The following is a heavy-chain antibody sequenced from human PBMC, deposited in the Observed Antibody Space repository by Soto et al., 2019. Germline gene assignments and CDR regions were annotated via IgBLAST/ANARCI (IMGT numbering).Heavy chain of an antibody. D-gene: IGHD3-10*01. Sequence: SETLSITCTLSVDSITSGGYYWSWLRQPPGKGLEWIGYIYHSGGASYNPSLRGRAVISIDTSKNQFSLRLNAVTAADTATYYCARDYYGAGSQYYYYGMEVWGQGTTVTVSS. CDR3: ARDYYGAGSQYYYYGMEV. J-gene: IGHJ6*01. V-gene: IGHV4-31*03. CDR1: VDSITSGGYY. CDR2: IYHSGGA.